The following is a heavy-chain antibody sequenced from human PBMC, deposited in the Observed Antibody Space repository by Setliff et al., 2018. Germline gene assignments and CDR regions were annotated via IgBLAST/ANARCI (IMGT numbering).Heavy chain of an antibody. CDR2: INTNFGSA. D-gene: IGHD6-13*01. CDR3: AKRGSSSAFDY. J-gene: IGHJ4*02. CDR1: GGTFSRYV. Sequence: GASVKVSCKASGGTFSRYVMNWVRQAPGQGLEWMGGINTNFGSASYAQKLQGRVTITTDESTSTAYMELSSLRSEDTAVYYCAKRGSSSAFDYWGQGTLVTVSS. V-gene: IGHV1-69*05.